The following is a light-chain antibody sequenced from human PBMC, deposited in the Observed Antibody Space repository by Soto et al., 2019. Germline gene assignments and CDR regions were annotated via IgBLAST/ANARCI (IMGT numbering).Light chain of an antibody. CDR3: SAHGGTNPYV. Sequence: QSALTQPPSASGYPGQSIAISCTGTASDIRGYSFVSWYQQHPGKAPTLSIYDVNKRPSAVPDRFSGSKSGNTASLTVSCLQAEDEAEYYCSAHGGTNPYVFGTGTELTVL. V-gene: IGLV2-8*01. CDR2: DVN. J-gene: IGLJ1*01. CDR1: ASDIRGYSF.